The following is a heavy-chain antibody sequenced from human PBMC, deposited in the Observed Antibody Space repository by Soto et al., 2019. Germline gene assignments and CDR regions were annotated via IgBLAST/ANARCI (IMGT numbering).Heavy chain of an antibody. Sequence: PSETLSLTCAVSGGSISSGGFSWSWIRQPPGKGLEWIGYIYHSGSTYYNPSLESRVSISVDRSKDQFSLKLSSVTAADTAVYYCARGSTDYYYDTTGYFGSGYYYYGMDVWGQGTTVTVSS. CDR3: ARGSTDYYYDTTGYFGSGYYYYGMDV. J-gene: IGHJ6*02. CDR2: IYHSGST. D-gene: IGHD3-22*01. V-gene: IGHV4-30-2*01. CDR1: GGSISSGGFS.